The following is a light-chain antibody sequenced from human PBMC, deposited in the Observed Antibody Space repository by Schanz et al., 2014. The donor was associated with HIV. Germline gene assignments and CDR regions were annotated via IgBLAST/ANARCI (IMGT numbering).Light chain of an antibody. J-gene: IGKJ5*01. CDR3: QQYNDWPPIT. V-gene: IGKV3-20*01. Sequence: EIVLTQSPGTLSLSPGERATLSCRASQSISSNYLAWYQQKAGQPPRLLIYGASSGATGIPDRFSGSGSGTDFTLTISSLQSEDFAVYYCQQYNDWPPITFGQGTRLEIK. CDR1: QSISSNY. CDR2: GAS.